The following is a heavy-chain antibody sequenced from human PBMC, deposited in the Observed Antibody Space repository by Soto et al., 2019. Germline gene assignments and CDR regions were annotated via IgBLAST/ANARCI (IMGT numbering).Heavy chain of an antibody. V-gene: IGHV3-23*01. J-gene: IGHJ4*02. CDR3: ARRGSGSYYDY. CDR2: ISGSGDST. Sequence: EVQLLESGGGLVQPGGSLRLSCAASGFTFSSYAMRWVRQAPGKGLEWVSAISGSGDSTYYADSVKGRFTTSRDNSKNTLYLQMNSLRAEDTAVYYCARRGSGSYYDYRGQGTLVTVSS. D-gene: IGHD1-26*01. CDR1: GFTFSSYA.